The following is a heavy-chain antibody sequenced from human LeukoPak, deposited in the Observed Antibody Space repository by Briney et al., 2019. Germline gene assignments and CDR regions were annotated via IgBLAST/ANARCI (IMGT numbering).Heavy chain of an antibody. D-gene: IGHD3-22*01. CDR1: GYTFNSYG. CDR3: ARDGRHRYYYDRSGNYGSWFDP. CDR2: ISGYNGNT. J-gene: IGHJ5*02. Sequence: GASVKVSCKASGYTFNSYGISWVRQAPGQWLKWMGWISGYNGNTKYVQKFQGRVTMTTDTYTSTAYMERRSLRSDDTAVYYCARDGRHRYYYDRSGNYGSWFDPWGQGTLVTVSS. V-gene: IGHV1-18*01.